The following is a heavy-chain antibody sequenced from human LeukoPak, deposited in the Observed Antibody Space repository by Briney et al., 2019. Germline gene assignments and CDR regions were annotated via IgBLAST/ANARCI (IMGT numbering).Heavy chain of an antibody. CDR2: ISYDGSNK. CDR3: AKSSYYYGSGSYSRFDY. Sequence: GGSLRLFCAASGSTFCSYGMHWVRQAPGKGLEGVAVISYDGSNKYYADSVKGRFTISRDNSKNTLYLQMNSLRAEDTAVYYCAKSSYYYGSGSYSRFDYWGQGTLVTVSS. CDR1: GSTFCSYG. V-gene: IGHV3-30*18. J-gene: IGHJ4*02. D-gene: IGHD3-10*01.